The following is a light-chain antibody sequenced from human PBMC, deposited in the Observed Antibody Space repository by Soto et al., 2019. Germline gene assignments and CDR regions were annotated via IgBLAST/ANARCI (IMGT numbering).Light chain of an antibody. Sequence: DIQMTQSPSSLSASVGDRVTVTCRASQSISTYLNWYQQKPGKAPKLLIYAASSLQSGVPSRFSGSGSGTDFTLTISSLQPEDFASYYCQQSHGIPFTFGPGTKVDVK. CDR1: QSISTY. CDR3: QQSHGIPFT. J-gene: IGKJ3*01. V-gene: IGKV1-39*01. CDR2: AAS.